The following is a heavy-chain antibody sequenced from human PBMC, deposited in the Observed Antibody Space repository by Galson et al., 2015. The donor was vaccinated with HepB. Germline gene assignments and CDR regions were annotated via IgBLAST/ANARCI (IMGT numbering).Heavy chain of an antibody. Sequence: SLRLSCAASGFTFSSYSMNWVRQAPGKGLEWVSSISSSSSYIYYADSVKGRFTISRDNAKNSLYLQMNSLRAEDTAVYYCAREGNWAGTYYYDSSGYSPDFDYWGQGTLVTVSS. CDR1: GFTFSSYS. CDR3: AREGNWAGTYYYDSSGYSPDFDY. CDR2: ISSSSSYI. J-gene: IGHJ4*02. V-gene: IGHV3-21*01. D-gene: IGHD3-22*01.